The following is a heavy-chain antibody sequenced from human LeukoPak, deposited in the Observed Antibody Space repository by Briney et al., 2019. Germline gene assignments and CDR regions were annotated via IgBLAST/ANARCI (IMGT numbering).Heavy chain of an antibody. V-gene: IGHV3-7*01. CDR2: IKEDGSEK. D-gene: IGHD4-17*01. J-gene: IGHJ5*02. Sequence: QPGGSLRLSCAASGFTFCSYWMSWVRQAPGKGLEWVANIKEDGSEKYYVDSVKGRFTISRDNAKKSLYLQMNNLRAEDTAVYYCARDPYGDNWFDPWGQGTLVTVSS. CDR1: GFTFCSYW. CDR3: ARDPYGDNWFDP.